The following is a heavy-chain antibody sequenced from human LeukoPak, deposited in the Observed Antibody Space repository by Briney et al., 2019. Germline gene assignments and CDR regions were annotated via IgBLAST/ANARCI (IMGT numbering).Heavy chain of an antibody. V-gene: IGHV4-39*07. CDR3: ARSPYYDFWSGYPRDAFDI. Sequence: SETLSLTCTVSGGSISSSSYYWGWIRQPPGKGLEWIGSIYYSGSTYYNPSPKSRVTISVDTSKNQFSLKLSSVTAADTAVYYCARSPYYDFWSGYPRDAFDIWGQGTMVTVSS. CDR1: GGSISSSSYY. D-gene: IGHD3-3*01. J-gene: IGHJ3*02. CDR2: IYYSGST.